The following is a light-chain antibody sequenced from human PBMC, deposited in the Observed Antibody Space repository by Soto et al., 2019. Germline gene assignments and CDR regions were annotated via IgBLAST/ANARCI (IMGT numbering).Light chain of an antibody. CDR1: ESIDNW. CDR3: QQSYNTPT. J-gene: IGKJ1*01. V-gene: IGKV1-5*01. CDR2: AAS. Sequence: DIQVTQSPSTLSASVGDAVTITCRASESIDNWLAWYQQKPGKAPKLLIFAASTLVRGVPSKFSGRGSGTEFTLTINSLQPEDFGTYSCQQSYNTPTFGQGTKVDIK.